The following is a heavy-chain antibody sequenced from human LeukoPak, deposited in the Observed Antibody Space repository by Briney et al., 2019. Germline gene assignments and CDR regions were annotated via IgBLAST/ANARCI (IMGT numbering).Heavy chain of an antibody. D-gene: IGHD3-22*01. J-gene: IGHJ5*02. V-gene: IGHV3-30-3*01. CDR3: ARDALHYYDSSGYYYHHNWFDP. CDR2: ISYDGSNK. CDR1: GFTFSSYA. Sequence: PGRSLRLSCAASGFTFSSYAMHWVRQAPGKGLEWEAVISYDGSNKYYADSVKGRFTISRDNSKNTLYLQMNSLRAEDTAVYYCARDALHYYDSSGYYYHHNWFDPWGQGTLVTVSS.